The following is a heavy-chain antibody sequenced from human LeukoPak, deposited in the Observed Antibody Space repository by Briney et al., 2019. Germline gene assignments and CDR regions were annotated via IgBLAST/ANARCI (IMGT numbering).Heavy chain of an antibody. CDR2: ISYDGSNK. D-gene: IGHD3-10*01. Sequence: GRSLRLSCAASGFTFSSYGMHWVRQAPGKGLEWVAVISYDGSNKYYADSVKGRFTISRDNSKNTLYLQMNSLRAEDTAVYYCAKDAVWGVMRYYFDYWGQGTLVTVSS. CDR3: AKDAVWGVMRYYFDY. V-gene: IGHV3-30*18. CDR1: GFTFSSYG. J-gene: IGHJ4*02.